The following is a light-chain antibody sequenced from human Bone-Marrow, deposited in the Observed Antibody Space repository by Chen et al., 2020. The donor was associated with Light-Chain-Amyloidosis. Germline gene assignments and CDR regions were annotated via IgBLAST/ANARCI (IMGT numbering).Light chain of an antibody. CDR2: GSS. Sequence: EIVLTQSPGTLSLSPGEGANLSCRASQTISSNYLTWYQQKFGQAPRLLIYGSSSRATGIPDRFTGSGSGIYFTLTINRLEPEDFAMYYCQQYGTSPLTFCGGTKVEIK. CDR3: QQYGTSPLT. J-gene: IGKJ4*01. V-gene: IGKV3-20*01. CDR1: QTISSNY.